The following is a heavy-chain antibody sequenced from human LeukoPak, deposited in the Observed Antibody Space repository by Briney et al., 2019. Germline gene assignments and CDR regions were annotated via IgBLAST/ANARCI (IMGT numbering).Heavy chain of an antibody. V-gene: IGHV3-23*01. CDR1: GFTFSTFA. J-gene: IGHJ4*02. Sequence: GESLRLSCVASGFTFSTFAMSWVRQAPGKGLEWASSIGNTETYYADSVKGRFTISRDNSKNTIYLHMNNLRAEDTARYYCAKDGQAFNSNWDYFDSWGQGTLVTVSS. CDR3: AKDGQAFNSNWDYFDS. D-gene: IGHD7-27*01. CDR2: IGNTET.